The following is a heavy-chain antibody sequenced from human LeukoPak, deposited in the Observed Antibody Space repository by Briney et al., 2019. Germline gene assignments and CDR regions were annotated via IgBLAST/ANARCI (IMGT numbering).Heavy chain of an antibody. J-gene: IGHJ4*02. D-gene: IGHD2-8*01. CDR2: LFSGGST. Sequence: GVSLRLSCAASGFTVSNNYMSCVPQAPAKGLEWVSVLFSGGSTNYADSVKGRLTISRDNSKNTLYLQMNSLRAEDTAVYYCARGGATRYCTNGVCHYFDYWGQGTLVTVSS. CDR3: ARGGATRYCTNGVCHYFDY. V-gene: IGHV3-66*01. CDR1: GFTVSNNY.